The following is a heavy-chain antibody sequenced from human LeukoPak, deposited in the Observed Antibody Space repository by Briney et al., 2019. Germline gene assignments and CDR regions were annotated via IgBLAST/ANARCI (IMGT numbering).Heavy chain of an antibody. Sequence: SVKVSFKASGGTFSSYAISWVRQAAGQGLEWMGRIIPILGIANYAQKFQGRVTITADKSTSTAYMELSSLRSEDTAVYYCAREGLVGYLEGYYYGMDVWGQGTTVTVSS. CDR2: IIPILGIA. D-gene: IGHD2-8*02. J-gene: IGHJ6*02. CDR1: GGTFSSYA. V-gene: IGHV1-69*04. CDR3: AREGLVGYLEGYYYGMDV.